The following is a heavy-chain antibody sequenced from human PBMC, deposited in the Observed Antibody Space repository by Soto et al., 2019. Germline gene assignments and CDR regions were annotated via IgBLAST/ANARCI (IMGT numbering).Heavy chain of an antibody. J-gene: IGHJ3*01. D-gene: IGHD1-26*01. V-gene: IGHV3-48*01. CDR1: GFTFSSYS. CDR3: ARRIETFRIGAFDV. Sequence: PGGSLRLSCAASGFTFSSYSMNWVRQAPGKGLEWISYISDSSGTKYYADSVKGRFIISRDNAQNSLFLQMTSLRAEDAAVYYCARRIETFRIGAFDVWGEGTMVTXSS. CDR2: ISDSSGTK.